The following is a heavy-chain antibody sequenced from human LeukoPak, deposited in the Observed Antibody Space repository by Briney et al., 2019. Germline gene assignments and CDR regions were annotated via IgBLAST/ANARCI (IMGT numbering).Heavy chain of an antibody. CDR1: GGTFISYA. Sequence: ASVKVSCKASGGTFISYAISWVRQAPGQGLEWMGRIIPILGIANYAQKFQGRVTITADKSTSTACMELSSLRSEDTALYYCARSYYDGSGSPFGGWGQGTLVTVSS. CDR3: ARSYYDGSGSPFGG. D-gene: IGHD3-10*01. V-gene: IGHV1-69*04. CDR2: IIPILGIA. J-gene: IGHJ4*02.